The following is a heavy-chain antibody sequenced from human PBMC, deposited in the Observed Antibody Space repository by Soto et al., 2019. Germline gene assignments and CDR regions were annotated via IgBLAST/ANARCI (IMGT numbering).Heavy chain of an antibody. CDR1: GFTFSSYG. Sequence: PGGSLRLSCAASGFTFSSYGMHWVRQAPGKGLEWVAVISYDGSNKYYADSVKGRFTISRDNSKNTLYLQMNSLRAEDTAVYYCAKDNAVAARPFYYYYGMDVWGQGTTVTVSS. V-gene: IGHV3-30*18. D-gene: IGHD6-19*01. J-gene: IGHJ6*02. CDR2: ISYDGSNK. CDR3: AKDNAVAARPFYYYYGMDV.